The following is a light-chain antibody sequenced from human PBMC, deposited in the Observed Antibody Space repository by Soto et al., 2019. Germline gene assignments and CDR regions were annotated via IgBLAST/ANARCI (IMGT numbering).Light chain of an antibody. V-gene: IGKV3-20*01. Sequence: EIGLTHSPATLSFSPGERATLSCRASQSVSSSYLAWYQQKPGQAPRLLIYGASSRATGIPDRFSGSGSGTDFTLTISRLEPEDFAVYYCQQWNTFGQGTRLEIK. CDR2: GAS. CDR1: QSVSSSY. CDR3: QQWNT. J-gene: IGKJ5*01.